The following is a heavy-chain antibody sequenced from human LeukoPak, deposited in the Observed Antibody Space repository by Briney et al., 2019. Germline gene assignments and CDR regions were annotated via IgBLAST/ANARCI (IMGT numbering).Heavy chain of an antibody. V-gene: IGHV3-23*01. D-gene: IGHD2-15*01. J-gene: IGHJ4*02. Sequence: GGSLRLSCATSEFSFSSYAMSWVRQAPGKGLEWVSAMSSSDDGRYYAASVRGRFTISRDTSRSTLYLQMNSLRAEDAAIYYCAKAPVTSCRGAFCYPFDYWGQGTLVTVSS. CDR3: AKAPVTSCRGAFCYPFDY. CDR1: EFSFSSYA. CDR2: MSSSDDGR.